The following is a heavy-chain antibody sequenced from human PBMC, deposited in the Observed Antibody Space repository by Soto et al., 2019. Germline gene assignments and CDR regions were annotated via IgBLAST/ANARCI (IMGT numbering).Heavy chain of an antibody. J-gene: IGHJ5*02. V-gene: IGHV3-23*01. CDR1: GFAFSSYA. CDR3: TKDARPSS. Sequence: GGSLRLSCAASGFAFSSYAMSWVRQAPGKGLQWVSTIGETGDRTYYTDSVKGRFTISRDTSKNMLYLQMNSLRAEDTALYYCTKDARPSSWGQGTLVTVPQ. CDR2: IGETGDRT.